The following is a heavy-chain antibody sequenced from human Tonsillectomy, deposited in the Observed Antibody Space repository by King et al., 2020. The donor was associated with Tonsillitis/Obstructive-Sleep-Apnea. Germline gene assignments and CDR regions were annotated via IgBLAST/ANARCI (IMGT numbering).Heavy chain of an antibody. CDR1: GGSISSYY. Sequence: VQLQESGPGLVKPSETLSLTCTVSGGSISSYYWSWIRQPPGKGLEWIGYIYYSGSTNYNPSLKSRVTISVDTSKNQFSLKLSSVTAADTAVYYCARGEDYYGSGSYYDCDYWGQGTLVTVSS. CDR3: ARGEDYYGSGSYYDCDY. J-gene: IGHJ4*02. V-gene: IGHV4-59*01. D-gene: IGHD3-10*01. CDR2: IYYSGST.